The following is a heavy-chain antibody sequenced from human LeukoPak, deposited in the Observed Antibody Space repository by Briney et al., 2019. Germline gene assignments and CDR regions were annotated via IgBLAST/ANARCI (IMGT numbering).Heavy chain of an antibody. CDR3: AREPDYGDYVHFDY. Sequence: GGSLRLSCAASGFTFSSYWMSWVRQAPGKGLEWVANIKQDGSERYYVDSVKGRFIISRDNAKNSLYLQMNSLRDEDTAVYYCAREPDYGDYVHFDYWGQGTLVTVSS. J-gene: IGHJ4*02. CDR2: IKQDGSER. CDR1: GFTFSSYW. D-gene: IGHD4-17*01. V-gene: IGHV3-7*01.